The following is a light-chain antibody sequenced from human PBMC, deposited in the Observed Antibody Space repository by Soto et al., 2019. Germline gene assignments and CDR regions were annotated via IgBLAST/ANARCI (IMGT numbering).Light chain of an antibody. V-gene: IGKV3D-15*01. Sequence: DILMTHTPPSLSVTPGQSASISCRASHYISSKLAWYQQIPGQAPRLLIYDASNRASGIPARFSGSGSGTDFTLTISRLEPEDFAAYYCQQYDSSPRTFGQGTKVDIK. J-gene: IGKJ1*01. CDR2: DAS. CDR1: HYISSK. CDR3: QQYDSSPRT.